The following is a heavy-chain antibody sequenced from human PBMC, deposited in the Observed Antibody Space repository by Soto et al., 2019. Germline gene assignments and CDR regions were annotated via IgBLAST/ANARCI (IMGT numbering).Heavy chain of an antibody. CDR2: TSHTKNT. D-gene: IGHD5-12*01. Sequence: SETLYLTCTVSGVSISSYYWTWIRQSSGTGLMYIEYTSHTKNTDHNPPLKSRVTISQDTSKNQFSLKLSSVTAADTAVYYCARGPPWMDAFDIWGQGTKVT. CDR1: GVSISSYY. CDR3: ARGPPWMDAFDI. V-gene: IGHV4-59*01. J-gene: IGHJ3*02.